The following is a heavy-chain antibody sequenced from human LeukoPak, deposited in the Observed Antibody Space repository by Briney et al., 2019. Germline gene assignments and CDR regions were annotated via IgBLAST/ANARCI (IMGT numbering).Heavy chain of an antibody. CDR1: GYSISSGYY. V-gene: IGHV4-38-2*01. CDR3: ARRGTVTTYNWFDP. CDR2: LYHSGST. Sequence: PSETLSLTCAVSGYSISSGYYWGWIRQPPGKGLEWIGSLYHSGSTYYNPSLKRRDTISVDTSKNQCSLKLSSVTAADTAVYYCARRGTVTTYNWFDPWGQGTLVTVSS. D-gene: IGHD4-11*01. J-gene: IGHJ5*02.